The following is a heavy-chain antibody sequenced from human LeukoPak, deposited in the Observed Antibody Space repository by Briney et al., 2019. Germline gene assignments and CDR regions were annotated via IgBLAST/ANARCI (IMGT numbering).Heavy chain of an antibody. Sequence: QSAGTLRLSCAASGIIFSNYWMHWVRQPPGKGLVWVSRINRDGSSKSYADSVNGRFTISRDNANNTLYLLMHITRADAAAVYYCARGGGYSYGYFDYWGQGTLVTVSS. CDR1: GIIFSNYW. V-gene: IGHV3-74*01. D-gene: IGHD5-18*01. CDR3: ARGGGYSYGYFDY. J-gene: IGHJ4*02. CDR2: INRDGSSK.